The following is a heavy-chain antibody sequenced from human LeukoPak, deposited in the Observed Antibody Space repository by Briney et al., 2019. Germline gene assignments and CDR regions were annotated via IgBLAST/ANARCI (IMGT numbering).Heavy chain of an antibody. J-gene: IGHJ4*02. Sequence: GGSLRLSCAASGFTFSSYAMSWVRQAPGKGLEWVSAISGSAGSTYYADSVKGRFTISRDNAKNSLYLQMNSLRAEDTALYYCAREGSYYDSSGYYQPPLDYWGQGTLVTVSS. D-gene: IGHD3-22*01. V-gene: IGHV3-23*01. CDR1: GFTFSSYA. CDR3: AREGSYYDSSGYYQPPLDY. CDR2: ISGSAGST.